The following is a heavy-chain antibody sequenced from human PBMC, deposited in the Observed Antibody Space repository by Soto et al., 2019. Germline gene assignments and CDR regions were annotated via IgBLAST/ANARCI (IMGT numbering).Heavy chain of an antibody. D-gene: IGHD4-17*01. V-gene: IGHV1-3*01. CDR3: ARDYGEYFGDAFDI. Sequence: QVQLVQSGAEVKKPGASVKVSCKASGYTFTSYAMHWVRQAPGQRLEWMGWTNAGNGNTKYSQKFQGRVTITRDTSASTAYMELRSLRSEDTAVYYCARDYGEYFGDAFDIWGQGTMVTFSS. CDR1: GYTFTSYA. CDR2: TNAGNGNT. J-gene: IGHJ3*02.